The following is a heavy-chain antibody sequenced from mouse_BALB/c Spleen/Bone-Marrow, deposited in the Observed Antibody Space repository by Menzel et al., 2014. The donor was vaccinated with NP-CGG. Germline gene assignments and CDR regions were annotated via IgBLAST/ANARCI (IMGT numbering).Heavy chain of an antibody. D-gene: IGHD2-3*01. V-gene: IGHV5-6-4*01. J-gene: IGHJ4*01. Sequence: EVKLVESGGGLVKPGGSLKLSCAASGFTFSSYTMSWVRQTLEKRLEWVATITSGGGYTYYPDSVKGRFTISRDNAKSTLYLQMSSLKSEDTAMYYCTRDLYDGYSYYAMDYWGQGTSVTVSS. CDR1: GFTFSSYT. CDR2: ITSGGGYT. CDR3: TRDLYDGYSYYAMDY.